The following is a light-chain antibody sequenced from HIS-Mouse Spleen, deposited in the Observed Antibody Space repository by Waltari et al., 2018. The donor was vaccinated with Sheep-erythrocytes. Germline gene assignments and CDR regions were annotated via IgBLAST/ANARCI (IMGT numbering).Light chain of an antibody. CDR2: EAS. J-gene: IGLJ1*01. CDR1: SSDVGGYNY. Sequence: QSAMTQPPSASGSPGQSVTISCTGTSSDVGGYNYVSWYQQHPGKAPKLMIYEASKRPSGVPDRFSGSKSGNTASLTVSGLQAEDEADYYCCSYAGSYNHVFATGTKVTVL. CDR3: CSYAGSYNHV. V-gene: IGLV2-8*01.